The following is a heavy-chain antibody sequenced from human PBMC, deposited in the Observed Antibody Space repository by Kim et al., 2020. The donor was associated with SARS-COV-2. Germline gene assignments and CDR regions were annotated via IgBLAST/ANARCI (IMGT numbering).Heavy chain of an antibody. CDR3: ASDYGDYVGRFDP. Sequence: YAVSVNSRITIHPDTPKTQFSLQLNSVTPEDTAVYYCASDYGDYVGRFDPWGQGTLVTVSS. J-gene: IGHJ5*02. V-gene: IGHV6-1*01. D-gene: IGHD4-17*01.